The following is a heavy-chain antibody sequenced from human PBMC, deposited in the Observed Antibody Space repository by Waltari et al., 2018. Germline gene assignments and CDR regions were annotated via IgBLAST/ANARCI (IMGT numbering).Heavy chain of an antibody. CDR3: VSGSPSLSTSCYAKWFDP. Sequence: QVTLRESGPALVKPTQTLTLTCTFSGFSLSSNGMCVSWIRQPPGKALEWLALIDWEDDKSYSTSLKTRLTISKDTSKNQVVLTMTNMDPVDTATYYCVSGSPSLSTSCYAKWFDPWGQGTLVTVSS. D-gene: IGHD2-2*01. V-gene: IGHV2-70*01. CDR2: IDWEDDK. CDR1: GFSLSSNGMC. J-gene: IGHJ5*02.